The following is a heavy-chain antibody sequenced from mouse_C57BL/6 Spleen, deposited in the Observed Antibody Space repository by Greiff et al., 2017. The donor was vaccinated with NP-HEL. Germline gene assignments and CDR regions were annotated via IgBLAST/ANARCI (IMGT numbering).Heavy chain of an antibody. CDR3: ARQNYDYDYAMDY. CDR1: GFTFSSYG. J-gene: IGHJ4*01. CDR2: ISSGGSYT. Sequence: EVQVVESGGDLVKPGGSLKLSCAASGFTFSSYGMSWVRQTPDKRLEWVATISSGGSYTYYPDSVKGRFTISRDNAKNTLYLQMSSLKSEDTAMYYCARQNYDYDYAMDYWGQGTSVTVSS. V-gene: IGHV5-6*01. D-gene: IGHD2-4*01.